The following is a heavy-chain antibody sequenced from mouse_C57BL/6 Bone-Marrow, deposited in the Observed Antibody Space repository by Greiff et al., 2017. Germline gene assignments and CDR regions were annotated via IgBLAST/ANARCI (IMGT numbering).Heavy chain of an antibody. CDR1: GFTFSSYG. J-gene: IGHJ2*01. D-gene: IGHD1-1*01. CDR3: ARQYYGSRYYFDD. V-gene: IGHV5-6*01. CDR2: ISSGGSYT. Sequence: EVQLVESGGDLVKPGGSLKLSCAASGFTFSSYGLSWVRQTPDKRLEWVATISSGGSYTYYQDIEKGRCTIYRDNDKNTQYQQMSSLKTEDTAMYYCARQYYGSRYYFDDWGQGTTLT.